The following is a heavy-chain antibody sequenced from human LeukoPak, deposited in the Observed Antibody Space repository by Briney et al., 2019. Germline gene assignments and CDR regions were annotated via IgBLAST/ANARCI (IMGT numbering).Heavy chain of an antibody. Sequence: GGSLRLSCAASGFTFSSYEMNWVRQAPGKGLEWVSYISISGSAIYYADSVKGRFTISRDNAKNSLYLQMNSLRAEDTAVYYCARGGCTSTSCLDYWGQGTLVTVSS. J-gene: IGHJ4*02. V-gene: IGHV3-48*03. CDR3: ARGGCTSTSCLDY. D-gene: IGHD2-2*01. CDR2: ISISGSAI. CDR1: GFTFSSYE.